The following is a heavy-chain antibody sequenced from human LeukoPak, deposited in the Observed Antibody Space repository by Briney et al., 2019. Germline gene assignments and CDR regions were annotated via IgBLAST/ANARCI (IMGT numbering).Heavy chain of an antibody. CDR2: ILSKTSGGTT. CDR3: ADYYASGSYPP. D-gene: IGHD3-10*01. J-gene: IGHJ5*02. V-gene: IGHV3-15*07. Sequence: GGSLRLSCAASGFTFSSYWMHWVRQAPGKGLEWVGRILSKTSGGTTDYATPVKGRFTISRDDSKNMLYLHMNSLQIEDTAVYYCADYYASGSYPPWGQGTLVTVSS. CDR1: GFTFSSYW.